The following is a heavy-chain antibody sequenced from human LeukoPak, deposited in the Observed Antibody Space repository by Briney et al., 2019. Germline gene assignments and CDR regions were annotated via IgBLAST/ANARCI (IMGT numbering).Heavy chain of an antibody. D-gene: IGHD3-3*01. J-gene: IGHJ5*02. CDR3: ARADFIDAGPYLIGP. V-gene: IGHV1-2*02. CDR1: GYSFTDYY. Sequence: ASVKVSCKTSGYSFTDYYTHWVRQAPGQGLEWMGWINTKSGRTSSARKFQGRVTMTRDPSITTVYMDMAWLTSDDTAIYFCARADFIDAGPYLIGPWGQGTLVTVSS. CDR2: INTKSGRT.